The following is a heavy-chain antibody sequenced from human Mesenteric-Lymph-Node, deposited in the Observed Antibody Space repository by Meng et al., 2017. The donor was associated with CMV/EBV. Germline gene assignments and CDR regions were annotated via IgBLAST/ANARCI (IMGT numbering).Heavy chain of an antibody. CDR2: ISGSGDNT. V-gene: IGHV3-23*01. J-gene: IGHJ6*02. D-gene: IGHD6-13*01. CDR3: AKGPRVYSTYYYYGMDV. CDR1: GFTFSTYA. Sequence: GGSLRLSCAASGFTFSTYAMSWVRQAPGKGLELVSHISGSGDNTYSVDSVKGRFTISRDNSKNTLYLQMNSLRAEDTAVYFCAKGPRVYSTYYYYGMDVWGQGTTVTVSS.